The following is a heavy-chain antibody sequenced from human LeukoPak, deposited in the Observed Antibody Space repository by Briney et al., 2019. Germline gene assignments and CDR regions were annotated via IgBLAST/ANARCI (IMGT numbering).Heavy chain of an antibody. CDR1: GFTFSSYA. D-gene: IGHD6-6*01. J-gene: IGHJ6*03. CDR2: ISGSGGST. Sequence: PGGSLRLSCAASGFTFSSYAMSWVRQAPGKGLEWVSAISGSGGSTYYADSVKGRFTISRDNSKNTLYLQTNSLRAEDTAVYYCAKARGYYYYYHMDVWGKGTTVTVSS. CDR3: AKARGYYYYYHMDV. V-gene: IGHV3-23*01.